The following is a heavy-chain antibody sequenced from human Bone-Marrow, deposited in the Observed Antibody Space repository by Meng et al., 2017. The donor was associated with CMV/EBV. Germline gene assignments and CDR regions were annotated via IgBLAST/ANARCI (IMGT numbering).Heavy chain of an antibody. CDR2: IIPIVGIA. CDR3: ARLYYYDSNGYYSGDY. Sequence: SVKVSCKASGDTFSSYTISWVRQAPGQGLEWMGRIIPIVGIANYAQRFQGRVTITADKSTSTAYMELTSLRSEDTAVYYCARLYYYDSNGYYSGDYWGQGTLVTVSS. CDR1: GDTFSSYT. J-gene: IGHJ4*02. D-gene: IGHD3-22*01. V-gene: IGHV1-69*02.